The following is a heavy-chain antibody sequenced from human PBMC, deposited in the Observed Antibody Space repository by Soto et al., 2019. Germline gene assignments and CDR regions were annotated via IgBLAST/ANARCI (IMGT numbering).Heavy chain of an antibody. D-gene: IGHD2-21*02. CDR2: IYTSGST. CDR1: GGSISSYY. V-gene: IGHV4-4*07. CDR3: ARQRTSVVTQAYFDV. J-gene: IGHJ4*02. Sequence: SETLSLTCTVSGGSISSYYWSWIRQPAGKGLEWIGRIYTSGSTNYNPSLKSRVTMSVDTSKDQFSLKLKSVTAADTALYYCARQRTSVVTQAYFDVWGPGSLVTVSS.